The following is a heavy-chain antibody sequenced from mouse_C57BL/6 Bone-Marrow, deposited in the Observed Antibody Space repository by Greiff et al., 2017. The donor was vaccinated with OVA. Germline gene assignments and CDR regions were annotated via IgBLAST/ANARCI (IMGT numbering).Heavy chain of an antibody. CDR2: IYPGDGDT. V-gene: IGHV1-82*01. J-gene: IGHJ2*01. CDR1: GYAFSSSW. Sequence: VQLQQSGPELVKPGASVKISCKASGYAFSSSWMNWVKQRPGKGLEWIGRIYPGDGDTNYNGKFKGKATLTADKSSSTAYMQLSSLTSEDSAVYFCARKGIYYGSSYVFDYWGKGTTLTVSS. CDR3: ARKGIYYGSSYVFDY. D-gene: IGHD1-1*01.